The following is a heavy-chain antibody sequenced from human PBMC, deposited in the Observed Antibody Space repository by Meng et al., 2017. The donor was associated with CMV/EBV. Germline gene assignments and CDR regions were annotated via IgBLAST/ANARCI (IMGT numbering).Heavy chain of an antibody. Sequence: LRLYCAASGLSYSKEWMIWVRQDEGKGLEWVGRNKKKTDGGTTEYAAPVKGRFTISRDDSKTTLFLQMNSLKIEDTAVYYCTTGHYWGQGTLVTVSS. CDR2: NKKKTDGGTT. V-gene: IGHV3-15*01. CDR1: GLSYSKEW. CDR3: TTGHY. J-gene: IGHJ4*02.